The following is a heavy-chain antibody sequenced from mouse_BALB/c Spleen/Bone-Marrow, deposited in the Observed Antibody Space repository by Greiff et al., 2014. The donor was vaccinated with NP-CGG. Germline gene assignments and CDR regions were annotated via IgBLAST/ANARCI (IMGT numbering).Heavy chain of an antibody. Sequence: SGPGLVAPSQNLTITCTVSGFSLASYGIHWVRQPPGKGLEWLGVIWAGGATNYNSALMSRLSISKDNSKSQVFLKMNSLQIDDTAMFYCTREREGDGYYDFDYWGQGTIFTVSS. J-gene: IGHJ2*01. CDR3: TREREGDGYYDFDY. CDR2: IWAGGAT. V-gene: IGHV2-9*02. D-gene: IGHD2-3*01. CDR1: GFSLASYG.